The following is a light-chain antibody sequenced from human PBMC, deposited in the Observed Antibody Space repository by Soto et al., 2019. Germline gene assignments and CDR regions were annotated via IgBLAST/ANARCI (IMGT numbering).Light chain of an antibody. CDR3: QQYGSSPWT. V-gene: IGKV3-20*01. CDR2: GAS. Sequence: IVLTHSPCTLSLSPVERATLSFRSSQSVSSSYLAWYQQKPGQAPRLLIYGASSRATGIPDRFSGSGSGTDFTLTISRLEPEDFAVYYCQQYGSSPWTFGQGTKVDIK. CDR1: QSVSSSY. J-gene: IGKJ1*01.